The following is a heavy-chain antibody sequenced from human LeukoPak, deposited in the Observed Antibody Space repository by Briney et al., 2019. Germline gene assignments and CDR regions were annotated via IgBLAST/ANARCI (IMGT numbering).Heavy chain of an antibody. CDR3: AKDFLGTYYDYVWGSYRYTGFDY. Sequence: GRSLRLSCAASGFTFSSYGMHWVRQAPGQGLEWVAVISYDGSNKYYADSVKGRFTISRDNSKNTLYLQMNSLRAEDTAVYYCAKDFLGTYYDYVWGSYRYTGFDYWGQGTLVTVSS. D-gene: IGHD3-16*02. V-gene: IGHV3-30*18. CDR2: ISYDGSNK. J-gene: IGHJ4*02. CDR1: GFTFSSYG.